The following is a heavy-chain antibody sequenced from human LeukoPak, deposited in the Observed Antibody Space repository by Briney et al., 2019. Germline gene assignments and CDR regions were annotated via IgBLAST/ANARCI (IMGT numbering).Heavy chain of an antibody. D-gene: IGHD6-19*01. CDR2: INHSGST. CDR3: ARHAAAGTVPSTLDY. CDR1: GGSFSGYY. Sequence: SETLSLTCAVYGGSFSGYYWSWIRQPPGKGLEWIGEINHSGSTNYNPSLKSRVTISVDTSKNQFSLKLSSVTAADTAVYYCARHAAAGTVPSTLDYWGQGTLVTVSS. V-gene: IGHV4-34*01. J-gene: IGHJ4*02.